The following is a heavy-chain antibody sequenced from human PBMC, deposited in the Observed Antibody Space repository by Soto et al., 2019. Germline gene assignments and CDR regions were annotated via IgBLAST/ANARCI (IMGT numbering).Heavy chain of an antibody. CDR1: GFTFSSYG. Sequence: GGSLRLSCAASGFTFSSYGMHWVRQAPGKGLEWVAVIWYDGSNKYYADSVKGRFTISRDNSKNTLYLQMNSLRAEDTAVYYCARDSRYRVEYFQHWGQGTLVTVSS. D-gene: IGHD1-1*01. CDR2: IWYDGSNK. J-gene: IGHJ1*01. CDR3: ARDSRYRVEYFQH. V-gene: IGHV3-33*01.